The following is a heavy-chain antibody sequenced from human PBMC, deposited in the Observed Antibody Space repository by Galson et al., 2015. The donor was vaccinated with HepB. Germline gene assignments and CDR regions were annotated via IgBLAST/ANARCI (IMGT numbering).Heavy chain of an antibody. CDR1: GFTFSSYG. CDR3: AREGEHSYYYYYYGMDV. V-gene: IGHV3-33*01. Sequence: SLRLSCAASGFTFSSYGMHWVRQAPGKGLEWVAVIWYDGSNKYYADSVKGRFTISRDNSKNTLYLQMNSLRAEDTAVYYCAREGEHSYYYYYYGMDVWGQGTTVTVSS. D-gene: IGHD3-3*02. J-gene: IGHJ6*02. CDR2: IWYDGSNK.